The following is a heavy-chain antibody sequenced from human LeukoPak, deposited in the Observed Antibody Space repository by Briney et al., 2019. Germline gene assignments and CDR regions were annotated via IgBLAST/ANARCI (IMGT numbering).Heavy chain of an antibody. CDR1: GYTFTSYY. CDR2: INPSGGST. V-gene: IGHV1-46*01. D-gene: IGHD3-22*01. CDR3: ARDLRVSRHITMIVVGY. J-gene: IGHJ4*02. Sequence: GASVKVSCKASGYTFTSYYMHWVRQAPGQGLEWMGIINPSGGSTSYAQKFQGRVTMTRDTSTSTVYMELSSLRSEDTAVYYCARDLRVSRHITMIVVGYWGQGTLVTVSS.